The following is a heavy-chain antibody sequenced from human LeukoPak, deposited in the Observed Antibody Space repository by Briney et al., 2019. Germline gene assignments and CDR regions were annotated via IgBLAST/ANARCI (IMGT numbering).Heavy chain of an antibody. CDR3: ARRNYYYGMDV. J-gene: IGHJ6*02. CDR2: ISYSGST. CDR1: GCSISSSSHY. Sequence: SETVSLTCTVSGCSISSSSHYWDWIRQPPGKGLEWIGSISYSGSTYYNPSLKSRVTISVDTSKNQFSLNLTSVTAADTAVYYCARRNYYYGMDVWGQGTTVTVSS. V-gene: IGHV4-39*01.